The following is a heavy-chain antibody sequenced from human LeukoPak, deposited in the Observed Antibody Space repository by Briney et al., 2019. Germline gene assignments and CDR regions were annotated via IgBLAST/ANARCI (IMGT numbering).Heavy chain of an antibody. V-gene: IGHV3-23*01. J-gene: IGHJ4*02. D-gene: IGHD3-10*01. CDR3: ARKSASGNYPLDY. CDR2: ISGSGGST. CDR1: GFTFSRYA. Sequence: GGSLRLSCAASGFTFSRYAMSWVRQAPGKGLEWVSAISGSGGSTNYADSVKGRFTISRDNGRNTVFLQMSSLRAEDTALYYCARKSASGNYPLDYWGQGTLVTVSS.